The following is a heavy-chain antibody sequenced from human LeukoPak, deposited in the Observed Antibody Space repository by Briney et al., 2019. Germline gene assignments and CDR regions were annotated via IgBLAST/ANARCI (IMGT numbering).Heavy chain of an antibody. J-gene: IGHJ4*02. CDR1: GFTFSSYS. V-gene: IGHV3-48*01. Sequence: GGSLRLSCAASGFTFSSYSMNWVRQAPGKGLEWVSYISSSSSTIYYADSVKGRFTISRDNAKNSLYLQMNSLRAEDTAVYYCARERYFDWSSHYFDYWGQGTLVTVSS. CDR2: ISSSSSTI. D-gene: IGHD3-9*01. CDR3: ARERYFDWSSHYFDY.